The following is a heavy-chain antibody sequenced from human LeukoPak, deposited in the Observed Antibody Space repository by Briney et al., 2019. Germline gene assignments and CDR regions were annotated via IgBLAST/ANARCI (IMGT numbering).Heavy chain of an antibody. CDR3: AKDHYVSGRYDAFDI. D-gene: IGHD3-10*01. J-gene: IGHJ3*02. CDR1: GFGFSTYW. Sequence: GGSLRLSCAASGFGFSTYWMSWVRQAPGKGLVWVSRINIDGLTTSYADSVKGRFTISRDNAKNTLYLQMNSLRAEDTAVYYCAKDHYVSGRYDAFDIWGQGTMVTVSS. CDR2: INIDGLTT. V-gene: IGHV3-74*01.